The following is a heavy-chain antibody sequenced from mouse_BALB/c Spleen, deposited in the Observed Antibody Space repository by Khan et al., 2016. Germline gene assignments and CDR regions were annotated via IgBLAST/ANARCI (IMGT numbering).Heavy chain of an antibody. D-gene: IGHD2-1*01. CDR3: ARNGNYWYFDG. CDR1: GFSLTSYG. V-gene: IGHV2-2*02. Sequence: QVQLKESGPGLVQPSQSLSITCTVSGFSLTSYGVHWVRQSPGKGLEWLGVIWSGGSTDYNAAFISRLGICKDNSKTQVFFKMNSLQANDTAIYYCARNGNYWYFDGWGAGTTVTVSS. CDR2: IWSGGST. J-gene: IGHJ1*01.